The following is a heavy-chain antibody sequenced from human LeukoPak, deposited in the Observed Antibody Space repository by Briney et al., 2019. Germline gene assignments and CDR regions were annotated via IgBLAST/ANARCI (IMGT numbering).Heavy chain of an antibody. Sequence: ASVKVSCKASGYTFTGYYMHWVRQAPGQGLEWMGWINPNSGGTNYARKFQGRVTMTRDTSISTAYMELSRLRSDDTAVYYCARTFVVPATPFDPWGQGTLVTVSS. V-gene: IGHV1-2*02. CDR3: ARTFVVPATPFDP. J-gene: IGHJ5*02. CDR2: INPNSGGT. CDR1: GYTFTGYY. D-gene: IGHD2-2*01.